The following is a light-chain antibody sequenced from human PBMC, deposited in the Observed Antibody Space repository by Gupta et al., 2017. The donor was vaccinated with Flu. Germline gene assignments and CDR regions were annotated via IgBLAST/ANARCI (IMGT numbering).Light chain of an antibody. CDR1: QSLLHSNGYNY. V-gene: IGKV2-28*01. J-gene: IGKJ4*01. CDR3: RQALEAPLT. Sequence: DIVMTESPLSLPVTPGEPAAISCRSSQSLLHSNGYNYLDWYLQKPGQFPQLAIYLVSDRAFAVPDTFSRPGSGRDFRLRMSSVEAEDVGVYYCRQALEAPLTFGGGTKVEIK. CDR2: LVS.